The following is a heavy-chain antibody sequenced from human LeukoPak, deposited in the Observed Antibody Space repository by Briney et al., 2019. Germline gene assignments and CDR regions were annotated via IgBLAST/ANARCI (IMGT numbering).Heavy chain of an antibody. CDR3: ARDVVRGSGFSPGY. J-gene: IGHJ4*02. CDR2: ISTSSTYT. Sequence: GGSLRLSCAASGFTFSDYYMSWIRQAPGKGLEWVSYISTSSTYTNYADSVKGRFTISRGNANNSLYLQMHSLRVEDTAVYYCARDVVRGSGFSPGYWGQGTLVTVSS. D-gene: IGHD5-12*01. V-gene: IGHV3-11*05. CDR1: GFTFSDYY.